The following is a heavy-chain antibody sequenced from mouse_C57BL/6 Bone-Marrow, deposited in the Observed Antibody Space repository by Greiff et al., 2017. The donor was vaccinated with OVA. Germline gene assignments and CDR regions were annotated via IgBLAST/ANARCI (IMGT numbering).Heavy chain of an antibody. J-gene: IGHJ3*01. Sequence: VQLQQSGAELVRPGTSVKVSCKASGYAFTNYLIEWVKQRPGQGLEWIGVINPGSGGTNYNEKFKGKATLTADKSSSTAYMQLSSLTSEDSAVYFCAREGDGYYLFAYWGQGTLVTVSA. V-gene: IGHV1-54*01. CDR3: AREGDGYYLFAY. CDR2: INPGSGGT. D-gene: IGHD2-3*01. CDR1: GYAFTNYL.